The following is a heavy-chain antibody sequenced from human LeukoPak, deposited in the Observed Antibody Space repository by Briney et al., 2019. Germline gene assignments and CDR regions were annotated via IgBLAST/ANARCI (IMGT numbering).Heavy chain of an antibody. V-gene: IGHV3-23*01. Sequence: PGGSLRLSCAASRFTFSSYAMSWVRQAPGKGLEWVSAISGSGGSTYYADSVKGRFTISRDNSKNTLYLQMNSLRAEDTAVYYCAKGIAAAGAFDYWGQGTLVTVSS. CDR3: AKGIAAAGAFDY. CDR1: RFTFSSYA. CDR2: ISGSGGST. D-gene: IGHD6-13*01. J-gene: IGHJ4*02.